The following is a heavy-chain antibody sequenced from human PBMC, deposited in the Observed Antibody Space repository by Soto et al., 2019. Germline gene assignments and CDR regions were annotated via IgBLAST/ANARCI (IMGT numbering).Heavy chain of an antibody. CDR3: ARDGREASGMDV. Sequence: SETLSITCSVCGGCISSHYWIWVRQAPGKGLEWIGHIYYRGSTSYNPSLRSRSTISVDTSNNQFSLKLNSVTTADTAVYYCARDGREASGMDVWGQGTKVTVSS. CDR1: GGCISSHY. D-gene: IGHD1-26*01. V-gene: IGHV4-59*11. CDR2: IYYRGST. J-gene: IGHJ6*02.